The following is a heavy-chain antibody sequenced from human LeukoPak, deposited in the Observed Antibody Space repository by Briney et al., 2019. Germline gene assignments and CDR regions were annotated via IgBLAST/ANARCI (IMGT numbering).Heavy chain of an antibody. CDR3: AKGESPIGVATILLGYYYGMDV. V-gene: IGHV3-23*01. D-gene: IGHD3-3*01. CDR1: GFTFSSYA. J-gene: IGHJ6*02. CDR2: ISGVGGST. Sequence: GGSLRLSCAASGFTFSSYAMSWVRQAPGEGLEWVSAISGVGGSTDYADSVKGRFTISTDNSKKTLYLQMNSLRAENTAVYYCAKGESPIGVATILLGYYYGMDVWGQGTTVTVSS.